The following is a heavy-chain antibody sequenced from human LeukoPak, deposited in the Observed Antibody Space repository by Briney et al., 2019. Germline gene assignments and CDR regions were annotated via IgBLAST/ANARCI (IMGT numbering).Heavy chain of an antibody. CDR2: ISTSGGST. Sequence: GGSLRLSCAASGFTFSSFAMSWVRQAPGKGLEWVSAISTSGGSTYYADSVKGRFTISRDNSKNTLYLQMNSLRAEDTAVYYCAARLRSDAFDIWGQGTMVTVSS. CDR1: GFTFSSFA. CDR3: AARLRSDAFDI. J-gene: IGHJ3*02. D-gene: IGHD3-16*01. V-gene: IGHV3-23*01.